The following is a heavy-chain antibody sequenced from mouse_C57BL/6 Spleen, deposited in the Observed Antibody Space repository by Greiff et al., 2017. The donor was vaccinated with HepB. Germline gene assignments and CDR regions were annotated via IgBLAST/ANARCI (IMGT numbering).Heavy chain of an antibody. Sequence: VQLQQSGAELVKPGASVKLSCTASGFNIKDYYMHWVKQRTEQGLEWIGRIDPEDGEIKYAPKFQGKATITADTSSNTACLQPSSLTSEDTAVYYCARPTLDYWGQGTTLTVSS. D-gene: IGHD2-10*01. J-gene: IGHJ2*01. CDR3: ARPTLDY. CDR1: GFNIKDYY. V-gene: IGHV14-2*01. CDR2: IDPEDGEI.